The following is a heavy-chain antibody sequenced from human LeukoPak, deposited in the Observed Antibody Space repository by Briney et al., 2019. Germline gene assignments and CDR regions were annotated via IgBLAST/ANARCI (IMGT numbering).Heavy chain of an antibody. J-gene: IGHJ4*02. D-gene: IGHD5-18*01. CDR2: ISSNGGST. CDR3: ARGLQLRYFDY. V-gene: IGHV3-64*01. Sequence: GGSLRLSCAASGFTLSSYAMHWVRQAPGKGLEYVSAISSNGGSTYYANSVKGRFTISRDNSKNTLYLQMGSLRAEDMAVYYCARGLQLRYFDYWGQGTLVTVSS. CDR1: GFTLSSYA.